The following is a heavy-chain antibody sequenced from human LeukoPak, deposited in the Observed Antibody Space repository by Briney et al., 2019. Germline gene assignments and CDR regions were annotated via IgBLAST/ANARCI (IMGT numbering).Heavy chain of an antibody. CDR3: ARAEGTGFFDS. V-gene: IGHV3-11*06. CDR1: GFTFSDYY. Sequence: GGSLRLSCVASGFTFSDYYMSWIRQAPGKGLEWVSYISSSRSYTNYADSVKGRFTISRDSAKNSLYLQMNSLRAEDTAVYYCARAEGTGFFDSWGQGTLVTVSS. J-gene: IGHJ4*02. CDR2: ISSSRSYT. D-gene: IGHD6-19*01.